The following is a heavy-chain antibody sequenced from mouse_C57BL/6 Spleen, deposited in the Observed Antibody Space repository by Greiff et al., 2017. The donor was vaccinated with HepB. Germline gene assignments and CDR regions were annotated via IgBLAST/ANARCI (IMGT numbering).Heavy chain of an antibody. CDR1: GFTFSEYG. V-gene: IGHV5-17*01. CDR3: ATLMDY. CDR2: ISSGSSTI. Sequence: EVKLVESGGGLVKPGGSLKLSCAASGFTFSEYGMHWVRQAPEKGLEWVAYISSGSSTIYYADTVKGRFTISRDNAKNTLFLQMTSLRSEDTAMYYCATLMDYWGQGTSVTVSS. J-gene: IGHJ4*01.